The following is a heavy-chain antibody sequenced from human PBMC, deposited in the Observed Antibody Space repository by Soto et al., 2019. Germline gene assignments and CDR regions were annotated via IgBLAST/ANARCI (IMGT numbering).Heavy chain of an antibody. J-gene: IGHJ6*02. CDR3: AARGSGSHSYYYGLDV. Sequence: ASVKVSCKASGFTFTSSAVQWVRQARGQRLEWIGWIVVGSGNTNYAQKFHERVTITRDMSTGTAYMELSSLRSEDTAVYYCAARGSGSHSYYYGLDVWRQGTTLTVSS. D-gene: IGHD3-10*01. V-gene: IGHV1-58*01. CDR2: IVVGSGNT. CDR1: GFTFTSSA.